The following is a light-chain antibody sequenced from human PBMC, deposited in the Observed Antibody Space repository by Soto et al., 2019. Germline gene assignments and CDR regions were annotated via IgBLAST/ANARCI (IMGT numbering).Light chain of an antibody. CDR1: SSNIGAGYD. CDR3: QSYDSSLSGVV. CDR2: GNS. V-gene: IGLV1-40*01. Sequence: SVLTQPPSVSGAPGQRVTSSCTGSSSNIGAGYDVHWYQQLPGTAPKLLIYGNSNRPSGVPDRFSGSKSGTSASLAITVLQAEDEADYYCQSYDSSLSGVVFGGGTKLTVL. J-gene: IGLJ2*01.